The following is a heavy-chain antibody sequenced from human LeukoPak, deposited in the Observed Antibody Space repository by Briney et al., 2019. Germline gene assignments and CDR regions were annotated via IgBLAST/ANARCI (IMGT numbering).Heavy chain of an antibody. CDR1: GFTFSSHG. V-gene: IGHV3-30*18. CDR2: ISYDGSNK. D-gene: IGHD6-19*01. Sequence: GSLRLSCAASGFTFSSHGMHWVRQAPGKGLEWVAVISYDGSNKYYADSVKGRFTISRDNSKNTLYLQMNSLRAEDTAVYYCAKDGKQWLAIDYWGQGTLVTVSS. J-gene: IGHJ4*02. CDR3: AKDGKQWLAIDY.